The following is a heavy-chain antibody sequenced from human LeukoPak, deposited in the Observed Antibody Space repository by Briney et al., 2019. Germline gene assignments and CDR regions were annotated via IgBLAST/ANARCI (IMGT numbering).Heavy chain of an antibody. CDR3: AGGLWFGELSH. Sequence: GGSLRLSCAASGFTFSSYWMSWVRQAPGKGLEWVANIKQDGSEKYYVDSVKGRFTISRDNAKNSLYLQMNSLRAEDTAVYYCAGGLWFGELSHWGQGTLVTVSS. V-gene: IGHV3-7*01. CDR1: GFTFSSYW. D-gene: IGHD3-10*01. CDR2: IKQDGSEK. J-gene: IGHJ4*02.